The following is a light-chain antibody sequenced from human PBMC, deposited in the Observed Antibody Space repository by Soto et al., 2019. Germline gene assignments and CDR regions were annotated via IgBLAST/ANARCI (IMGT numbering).Light chain of an antibody. V-gene: IGKV1-39*01. Sequence: DIQMTQSPSSLSASVGDRVTITCRASQTISTHLNWYQQKPGKAPKLLIYAASTLQSGVPSRCSGSGSGTDFTLTINSLQPEDFATYYCQQSLTIPYTFGQGTKLEIK. J-gene: IGKJ2*01. CDR3: QQSLTIPYT. CDR1: QTISTH. CDR2: AAS.